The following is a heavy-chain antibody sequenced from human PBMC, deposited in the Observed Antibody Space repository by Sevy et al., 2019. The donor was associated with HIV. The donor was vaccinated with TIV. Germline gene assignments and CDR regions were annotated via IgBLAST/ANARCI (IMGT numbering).Heavy chain of an antibody. D-gene: IGHD6-13*01. CDR3: VKDKGGGGAASDCYYYGMDV. J-gene: IGHJ6*02. CDR1: GFTFADYA. V-gene: IGHV3-9*03. CDR2: ISWNSGNI. Sequence: GGSLRLSCAASGFTFADYAMHWVRQPPGKGLEWVSGISWNSGNIAYADSVKGRFTISRDDVKDSLYLQINSLRAEDMASYYCVKDKGGGGAASDCYYYGMDVWGQGTTVTDSS.